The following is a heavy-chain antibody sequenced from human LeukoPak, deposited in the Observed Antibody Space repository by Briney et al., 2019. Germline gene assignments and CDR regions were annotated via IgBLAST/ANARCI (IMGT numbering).Heavy chain of an antibody. Sequence: ASVKVSCKASGYTFISYYMHWVRQAPGQGLEWMGIINPSSGSTSFAQRFQGRVTMTRDMSMSTVYMALSSLRSEDTAVYYCARTVGSTARWFDPWGQGTLVTVSS. J-gene: IGHJ5*02. CDR3: ARTVGSTARWFDP. V-gene: IGHV1-46*01. CDR2: INPSSGST. CDR1: GYTFISYY. D-gene: IGHD1-26*01.